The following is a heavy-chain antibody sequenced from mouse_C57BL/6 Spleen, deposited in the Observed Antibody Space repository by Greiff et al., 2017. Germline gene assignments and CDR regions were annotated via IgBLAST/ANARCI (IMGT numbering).Heavy chain of an antibody. Sequence: QVQLQQSGPELVKPGASVKISCKASGYAFSSSWMNWVKQRPGKGLEWIGRIYPGDGDTNYNGKFKGKATLTADKSSSTAYLQLSSLTSEDTANYYCARGGYYGPDYWGQGTTLTVSS. CDR3: ARGGYYGPDY. CDR1: GYAFSSSW. J-gene: IGHJ2*01. V-gene: IGHV1-82*01. D-gene: IGHD1-1*01. CDR2: IYPGDGDT.